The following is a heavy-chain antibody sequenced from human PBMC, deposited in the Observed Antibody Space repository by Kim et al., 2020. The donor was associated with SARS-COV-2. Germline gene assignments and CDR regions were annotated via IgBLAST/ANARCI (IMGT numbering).Heavy chain of an antibody. V-gene: IGHV1-69*04. D-gene: IGHD2-2*01. J-gene: IGHJ6*03. CDR3: AREEIAVIPAALNSDYYYYMDV. CDR1: GGTLSSYA. Sequence: SVKVSCKASGGTLSSYAINWVRQAPGQGLEWMGRIIPILGKANYAQKFQGRVTITADKSTSTAYMEVSSLRSEDTAVYYCAREEIAVIPAALNSDYYYYMDVWGKGTTVTVSS. CDR2: IIPILGKA.